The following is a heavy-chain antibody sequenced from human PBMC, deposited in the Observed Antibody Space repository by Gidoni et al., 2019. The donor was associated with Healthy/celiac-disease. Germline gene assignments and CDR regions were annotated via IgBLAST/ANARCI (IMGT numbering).Heavy chain of an antibody. CDR3: ARVDTAKPFDY. J-gene: IGHJ4*02. CDR1: GYTFTSSG. CDR2: ISAYNGNA. V-gene: IGHV1-18*01. Sequence: QVQLVQSGAEVQKPGASVKVSCKASGYTFTSSGISWVRQDPGQGLEWMGWISAYNGNANYAQKRQGRVTMTTDTSTSTAYMELRSLRSDDTAVYYCARVDTAKPFDYWGQGTLVTVSS. D-gene: IGHD5-18*01.